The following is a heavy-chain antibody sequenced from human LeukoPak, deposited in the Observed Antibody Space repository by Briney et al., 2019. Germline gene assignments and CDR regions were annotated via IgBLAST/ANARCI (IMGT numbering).Heavy chain of an antibody. CDR3: TRSTTVVTAYFDY. Sequence: GGSLRLPCTASGFTFGDYAMSWFHQAPGKGLEWVGFIRSKAYGGTTEYAASVKGRFTISRDDSKSIAYLQMNSLKTEDTAVYYCTRSTTVVTAYFDYWGQGTLVTVSS. CDR2: IRSKAYGGTT. D-gene: IGHD4-23*01. CDR1: GFTFGDYA. J-gene: IGHJ4*02. V-gene: IGHV3-49*03.